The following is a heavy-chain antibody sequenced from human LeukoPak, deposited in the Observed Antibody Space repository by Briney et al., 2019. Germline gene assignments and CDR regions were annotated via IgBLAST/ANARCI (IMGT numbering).Heavy chain of an antibody. D-gene: IGHD2-2*01. CDR3: ARSDDQLLPFDY. CDR2: IYTTGTT. V-gene: IGHV4-4*07. J-gene: IGHJ4*02. CDR1: GGSISSYY. Sequence: SETLSLTCTVSGGSISSYYWTWIRQPAGKGLEWIGRIYTTGTTNYNPSLKSRVTMSLDTSKNQLSLKLSSVTAADTAVYYCARSDDQLLPFDYWGQGTLVTVSS.